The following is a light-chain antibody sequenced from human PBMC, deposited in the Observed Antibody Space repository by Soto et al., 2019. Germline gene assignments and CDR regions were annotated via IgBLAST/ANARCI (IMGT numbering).Light chain of an antibody. CDR3: QQFNDRPRT. Sequence: VLRQSPATLSESPGEGATLPGRASDVVSTYLAWYQERPGQAPRLLIYGAPTSXIGVPARFSGSGSGTEFTLTISSLQSQDFAVSYCQQFNDRPRTFGQGTKVDIK. CDR1: DVVSTY. V-gene: IGKV3-15*01. J-gene: IGKJ1*01. CDR2: GAP.